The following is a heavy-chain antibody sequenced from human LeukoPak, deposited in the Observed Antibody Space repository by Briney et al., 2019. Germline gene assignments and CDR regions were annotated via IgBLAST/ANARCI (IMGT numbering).Heavy chain of an antibody. CDR3: AREFYGSGSYHGAPFDY. V-gene: IGHV1-18*04. CDR2: ISAYNGNT. Sequence: ASVKVSCKASGYTFTSYGISWVRQAPGQGLEWMGWISAYNGNTNYAQKLQGRVTMTTDTSTSTAYMELRSLRSDDTAVYYCAREFYGSGSYHGAPFDYWGQGTLVTVSS. D-gene: IGHD3-10*01. CDR1: GYTFTSYG. J-gene: IGHJ4*02.